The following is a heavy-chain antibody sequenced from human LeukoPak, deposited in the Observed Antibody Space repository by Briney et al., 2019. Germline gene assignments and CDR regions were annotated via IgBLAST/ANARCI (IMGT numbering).Heavy chain of an antibody. V-gene: IGHV3-21*01. Sequence: GGSLRLSCAASGFDFDRYAMSWVRQAPGKGLEWLSALSRHSDYIYYADSVRGRFTISRDNAKNSLYLQMNSLRVEDTAVYYCAKTSLGWLDPWGQGALVTVSP. CDR3: AKTSLGWLDP. D-gene: IGHD7-27*01. CDR2: LSRHSDYI. J-gene: IGHJ5*02. CDR1: GFDFDRYA.